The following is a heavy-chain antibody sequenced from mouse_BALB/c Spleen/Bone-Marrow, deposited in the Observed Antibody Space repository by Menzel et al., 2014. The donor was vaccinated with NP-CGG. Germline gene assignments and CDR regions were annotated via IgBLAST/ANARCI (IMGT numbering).Heavy chain of an antibody. CDR2: IDPSTGYT. J-gene: IGHJ3*01. Sequence: QVQLQQSGAELAKPRASVKMSCKASGYTFTNYWMHWVKQRPGQGLEWIGYIDPSTGYTEYNQKFKDRATLTADKSSSTAYMQLRSVTSEDSAVYYCARGGIYDGYSYWGQGTLVTVCA. CDR3: ARGGIYDGYSY. D-gene: IGHD2-3*01. V-gene: IGHV1-7*01. CDR1: GYTFTNYW.